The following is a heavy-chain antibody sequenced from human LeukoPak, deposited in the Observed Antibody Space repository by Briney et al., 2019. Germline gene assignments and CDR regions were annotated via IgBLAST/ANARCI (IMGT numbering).Heavy chain of an antibody. CDR3: AKEVGVAGTPYFDY. CDR1: GFTFSSYA. CDR2: ISGSDGST. Sequence: GGSLRLSCAASGFTFSSYAMSWVRQAPGKGREWGSGISGSDGSTYYADSVKGRFTMSRDNSKNTLYLQMNSLRAEDTAIYYCAKEVGVAGTPYFDYWGQGTLVTVSS. J-gene: IGHJ4*02. V-gene: IGHV3-23*01. D-gene: IGHD6-19*01.